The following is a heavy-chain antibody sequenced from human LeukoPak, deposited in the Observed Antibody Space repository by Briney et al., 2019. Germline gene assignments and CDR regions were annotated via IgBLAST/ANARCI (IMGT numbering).Heavy chain of an antibody. V-gene: IGHV4-59*12. CDR2: IYYSGSS. J-gene: IGHJ4*02. CDR3: ARDAIAAAGCLDY. D-gene: IGHD6-13*01. CDR1: GGSISGYH. Sequence: PSETLSLTCNVSGGSISGYHWSWIRQPPGKGLEWLGYIYYSGSSNYNPSLKSRVTISVDRSKNQFSLKLSSVTAADTAVYYCARDAIAAAGCLDYWGQGTLVTVSS.